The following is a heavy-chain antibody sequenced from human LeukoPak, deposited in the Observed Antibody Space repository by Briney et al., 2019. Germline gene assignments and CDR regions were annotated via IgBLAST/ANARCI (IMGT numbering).Heavy chain of an antibody. CDR3: ARREHGGDNWFDP. J-gene: IGHJ5*02. D-gene: IGHD3-10*01. CDR1: GGTFSSYA. Sequence: GASVKVSCKASGGTFSSYAISWVRQAPGQGLEWMGGIIPIFGTANYAQKFQGRVTITADESMSTAYMELSSLRSEDTAVYYCARREHGGDNWFDPWGQGTLVTVSS. V-gene: IGHV1-69*13. CDR2: IIPIFGTA.